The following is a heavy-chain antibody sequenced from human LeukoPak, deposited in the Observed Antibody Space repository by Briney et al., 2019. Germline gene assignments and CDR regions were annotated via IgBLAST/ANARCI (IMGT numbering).Heavy chain of an antibody. V-gene: IGHV3-30*03. Sequence: PGGSLRLSCAASGFTFTTYGMHWVRQAPGKGLEWVAVISSDANNTFYADSVKGRFTISRDNSKNTLFLQMNSLRPEDTAVYYCARAAGAAYYLNDGFDIWGQGTMVTVSS. CDR1: GFTFTTYG. J-gene: IGHJ3*02. D-gene: IGHD6-13*01. CDR2: ISSDANNT. CDR3: ARAAGAAYYLNDGFDI.